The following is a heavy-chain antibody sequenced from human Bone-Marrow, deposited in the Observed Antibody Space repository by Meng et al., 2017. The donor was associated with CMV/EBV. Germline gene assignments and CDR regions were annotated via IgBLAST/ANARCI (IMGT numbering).Heavy chain of an antibody. CDR2: IRYDGTNK. CDR1: GFTFSNYG. V-gene: IGHV3-30*02. D-gene: IGHD2-15*01. J-gene: IGHJ6*02. Sequence: GGSLRLSCAASGFTFSNYGMHWVRQAPGKGLEWVAFIRYDGTNKYYADSVKGRFTISRDNSKNTLYLQMNSLRAEDTAVYYCARTRLGYCSGGSCYGSSRYYGMDVWGQGTTVTVSS. CDR3: ARTRLGYCSGGSCYGSSRYYGMDV.